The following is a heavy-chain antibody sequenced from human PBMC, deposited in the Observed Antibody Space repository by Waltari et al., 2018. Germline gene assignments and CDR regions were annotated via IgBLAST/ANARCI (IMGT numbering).Heavy chain of an antibody. CDR2: IYTSGST. D-gene: IGHD7-27*01. CDR3: ARDWGSRYYYYYYMDV. V-gene: IGHV4-4*07. CDR1: GGSISSYY. J-gene: IGHJ6*03. Sequence: QVQLQESGPGLVKPSETLSLTCTVSGGSISSYYWSWIRQPAGKGLEWIGRIYTSGSTNYNPSLKSRVTMSVDTSKNQFSLKLSAVTAADTAVYYCARDWGSRYYYYYYMDVWGKGTTVTVSS.